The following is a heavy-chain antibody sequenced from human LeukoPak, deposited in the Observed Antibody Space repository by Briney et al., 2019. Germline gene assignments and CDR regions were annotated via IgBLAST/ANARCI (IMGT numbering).Heavy chain of an antibody. CDR1: GFSVSTNY. V-gene: IGHV3-53*01. J-gene: IGHJ4*02. CDR2: IYSGGST. Sequence: GGSLRLSCAASGFSVSTNYISWVRQAQGKGLEWVSVIYSGGSTKYADSVKARFTISRDNSKNTVYLQMNSLRAEDTAVYYCARATLGNWGQGTLVTVSS. CDR3: ARATLGN.